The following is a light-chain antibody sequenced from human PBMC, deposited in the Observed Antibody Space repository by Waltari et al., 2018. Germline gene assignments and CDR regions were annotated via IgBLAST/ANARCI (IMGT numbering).Light chain of an antibody. CDR3: QQFSDSPYTWT. CDR2: GAS. Sequence: EIVLTQSPGTLSLSPGERATLSCRASQSVRSSYLAWYQQKPGQAPRPLIYGASSRATGIPDRFSGSGSGTDFTLTISRLEPEDFALYYCQQFSDSPYTWTFGQGTKVEIK. J-gene: IGKJ1*01. CDR1: QSVRSSY. V-gene: IGKV3-20*01.